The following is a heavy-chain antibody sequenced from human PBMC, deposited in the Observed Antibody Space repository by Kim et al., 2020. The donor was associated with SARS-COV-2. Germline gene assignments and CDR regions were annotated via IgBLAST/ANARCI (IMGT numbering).Heavy chain of an antibody. CDR1: GYSISSGYY. CDR2: IYHSGST. J-gene: IGHJ2*01. D-gene: IGHD5-12*01. V-gene: IGHV4-38-2*02. CDR3: AKDDSGFLRFSWYFDL. Sequence: SETLSLTCNVSGYSISSGYYWGWIRQPPGKGLEWIGSIYHSGSTYNPSLKSRVTISVDTSKNQFSLKLSSVTAADTAIYYCAKDDSGFLRFSWYFDLWGRGTLVTVSS.